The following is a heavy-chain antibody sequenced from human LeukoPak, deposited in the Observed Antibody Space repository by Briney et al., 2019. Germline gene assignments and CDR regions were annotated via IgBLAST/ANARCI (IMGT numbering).Heavy chain of an antibody. D-gene: IGHD5-24*01. CDR3: ARPSPPGDGYNPPDH. Sequence: PGKSLTLPCVVSGFNFDNFAMHWVRQPLGKGLEWVAVISHDGRTKYYADSMKGRITISRDNSKNTLFLQMNNLRSEDTAVYFCARPSPPGDGYNPPDHWGQGTLVTVSS. CDR1: GFNFDNFA. CDR2: ISHDGRTK. J-gene: IGHJ4*02. V-gene: IGHV3-30*04.